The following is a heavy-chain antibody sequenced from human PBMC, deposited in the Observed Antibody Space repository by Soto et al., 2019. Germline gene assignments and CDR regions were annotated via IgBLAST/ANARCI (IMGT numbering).Heavy chain of an antibody. CDR1: GYTFINSY. CDR2: FNPTSGST. J-gene: IGHJ4*02. Sequence: QVQLVQSGAEVKKPGASVKLSCTASGYTFINSYIHWVRQAPGQGLEWMGIFNPTSGSTNYAQKFQGRVTLTMDTSTRTVYMELSSLRFDDTAVYYCARDLAAGDYWGQGTLVTVSS. CDR3: ARDLAAGDY. D-gene: IGHD6-13*01. V-gene: IGHV1-46*01.